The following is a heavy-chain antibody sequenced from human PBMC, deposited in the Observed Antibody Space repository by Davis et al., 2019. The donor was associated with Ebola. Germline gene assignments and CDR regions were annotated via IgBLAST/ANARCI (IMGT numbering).Heavy chain of an antibody. V-gene: IGHV3-30-3*01. CDR2: ISYDGSNK. D-gene: IGHD5-18*01. CDR1: GFTFSSYA. J-gene: IGHJ6*02. CDR3: ARDRVAVYGYSYGLYYYYYGMDV. Sequence: GESLRLSCAASGFTFSSYAMHWVRQAPGKGLEWVAVISYDGSNKYYADSVKGRFTISRDNAKNSLYLQMNSLRDEDTAVYYCARDRVAVYGYSYGLYYYYYGMDVWGQGTTVTVSS.